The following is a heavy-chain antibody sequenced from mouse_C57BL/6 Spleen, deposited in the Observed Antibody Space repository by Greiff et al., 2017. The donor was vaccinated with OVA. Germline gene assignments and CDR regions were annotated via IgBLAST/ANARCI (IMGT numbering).Heavy chain of an antibody. CDR1: GFTFSDYY. CDR2: INYDGSST. J-gene: IGHJ4*01. D-gene: IGHD2-4*01. Sequence: EVQRVESEGGLVQPGSSMKLSCTASGFTFSDYYMAWVRQVPEKGLEWVANINYDGSSTYYLDSLKSRFIISRDNAKNILYLQMSSLKSEDTATYYCARDRGYDYVHYYAMDYWGQGTSVTVSS. V-gene: IGHV5-16*01. CDR3: ARDRGYDYVHYYAMDY.